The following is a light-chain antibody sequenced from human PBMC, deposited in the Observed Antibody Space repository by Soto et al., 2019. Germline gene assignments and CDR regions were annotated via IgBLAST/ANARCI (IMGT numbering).Light chain of an antibody. Sequence: AIPLTQSPSSLSASVGDRVTITCRASQGISSALAWYQQKPGKAPKLLIYDASSLESGVPSRFSGSGSGTDFTLTISSLQHEDFATYYCQQVNSYPHTFGQGTKPEIK. V-gene: IGKV1-13*02. CDR2: DAS. CDR3: QQVNSYPHT. CDR1: QGISSA. J-gene: IGKJ2*01.